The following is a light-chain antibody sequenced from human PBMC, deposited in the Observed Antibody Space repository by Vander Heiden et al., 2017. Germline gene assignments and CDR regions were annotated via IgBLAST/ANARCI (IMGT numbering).Light chain of an antibody. J-gene: IGKJ1*01. CDR3: QQYDYSPQT. Sequence: EIVLTQSPGTLSLSPGERATLSCRASQSIGSGYIGWYQQKPGQGPRLLIYGASNRATGIPDRFSGSGSGTDFTLTISRLEPEDFAVYYWQQYDYSPQTFGQGTKVEIK. V-gene: IGKV3-20*01. CDR1: QSIGSGY. CDR2: GAS.